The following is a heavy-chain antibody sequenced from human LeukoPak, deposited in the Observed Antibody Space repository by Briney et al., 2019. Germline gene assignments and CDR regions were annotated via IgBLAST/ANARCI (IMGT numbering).Heavy chain of an antibody. J-gene: IGHJ4*02. CDR3: ARGQRLTLDY. V-gene: IGHV4-30-2*01. CDR2: IYHSGST. Sequence: SETLSLTCAVSGGSISSGGYSWSWIRQPPGKGLEWIGYIYHSGSTYYNPSLKGRVTISVDRSKNQFSLKLSSVTAADTAVYYCARGQRLTLDYWGQGTLVTVSS. CDR1: GGSISSGGYS. D-gene: IGHD3-9*01.